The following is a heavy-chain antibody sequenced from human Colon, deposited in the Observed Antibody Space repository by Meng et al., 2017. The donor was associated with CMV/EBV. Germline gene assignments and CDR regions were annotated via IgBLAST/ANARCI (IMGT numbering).Heavy chain of an antibody. CDR2: ISDSGSRT. CDR3: ERSDF. V-gene: IGHV3-23*01. CDR1: GINFRSYA. J-gene: IGHJ4*02. Sequence: WDVRRACAGSGINFRSYAMSWARKTPGKGLEWVSSISDSGSRTHYGDAVKGRFTVTREFSMNPLSLLVGGLGADDTAIYYYERSDFWGQGTLVTVSS.